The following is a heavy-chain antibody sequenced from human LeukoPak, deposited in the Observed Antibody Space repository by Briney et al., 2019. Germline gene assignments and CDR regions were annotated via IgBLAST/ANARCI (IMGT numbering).Heavy chain of an antibody. CDR1: GFTFSSYS. CDR3: AREPTPTFGNAWFDP. CDR2: ISSSSSYI. Sequence: PGGSLRLSCAASGFTFSSYSMNWVRQAPGKGLEWVSSISSSSSYIYYADSVKGRFTISRDNSKNTLYLQMNSLRAEDTAVYYCAREPTPTFGNAWFDPWGQGTLITVSS. V-gene: IGHV3-21*01. D-gene: IGHD3-16*01. J-gene: IGHJ5*02.